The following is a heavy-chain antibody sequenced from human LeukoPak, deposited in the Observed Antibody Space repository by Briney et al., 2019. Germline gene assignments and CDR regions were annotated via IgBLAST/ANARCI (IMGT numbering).Heavy chain of an antibody. J-gene: IGHJ4*02. V-gene: IGHV4-4*07. D-gene: IGHD3-3*01. Sequence: PSETLSLTCTVSGGSISSYYWSWIRQPAGKGLEWIGRIYTSGSTNYDPSLKSRVTMSVDTSKNQFSLKLSSVTAADTAVYYRASSSITIFGVVIPEFDYWGQGTLVTVSS. CDR1: GGSISSYY. CDR2: IYTSGST. CDR3: ASSSITIFGVVIPEFDY.